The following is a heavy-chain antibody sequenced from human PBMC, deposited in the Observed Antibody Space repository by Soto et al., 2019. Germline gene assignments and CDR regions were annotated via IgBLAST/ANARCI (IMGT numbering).Heavy chain of an antibody. J-gene: IGHJ6*02. CDR1: GFTFSVYW. CDR2: IDSDGSTT. Sequence: VQLVESGGGLVQPGGSLRLSCAASGFTFSVYWMHWVRQAPGKGLVWVSRIDSDGSTTSYADSLKGRFTISRDNAKSTLYLQMNSLRAEDTAVYYCARPGYSNYGPGVDVWGQGTTVTVSS. CDR3: ARPGYSNYGPGVDV. V-gene: IGHV3-74*01. D-gene: IGHD4-4*01.